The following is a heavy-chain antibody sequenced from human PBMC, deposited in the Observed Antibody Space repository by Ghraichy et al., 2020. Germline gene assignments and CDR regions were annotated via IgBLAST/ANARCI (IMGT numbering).Heavy chain of an antibody. CDR3: ARISSSWYGVDY. V-gene: IGHV4-34*01. CDR1: GGSFSGYY. D-gene: IGHD6-13*01. J-gene: IGHJ4*02. Sequence: SQTLSLTCAVYGGSFSGYYWSWIRQPPGKGLEWIGEINHSGSTKNNPSLKSRVTISVDTSKNQFSLKLSSVTAADTAVYYCARISSSWYGVDYWGQGTLVTVSS. CDR2: INHSGST.